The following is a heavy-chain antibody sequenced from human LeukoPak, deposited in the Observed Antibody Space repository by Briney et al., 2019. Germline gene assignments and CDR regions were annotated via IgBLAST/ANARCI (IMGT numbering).Heavy chain of an antibody. V-gene: IGHV1-2*04. CDR3: ARGSDWLFPYYYYGMDV. CDR2: INPNSGGT. D-gene: IGHD3-9*01. Sequence: ASVKVSCKASGYTFTGYYMHWVRQAPGQGLEWMGWINPNSGGTNYAQKFQGWVTMTRDTSISTAYMELGRLRSDDTAVYYCARGSDWLFPYYYYGMDVWGQGTTVTVSS. J-gene: IGHJ6*02. CDR1: GYTFTGYY.